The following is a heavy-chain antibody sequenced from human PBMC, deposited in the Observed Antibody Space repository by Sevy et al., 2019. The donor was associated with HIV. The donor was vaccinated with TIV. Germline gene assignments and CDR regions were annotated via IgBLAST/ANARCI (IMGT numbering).Heavy chain of an antibody. CDR3: ATSGTYSEDEDY. D-gene: IGHD3-3*01. V-gene: IGHV3-48*02. CDR1: GFTFSTSS. J-gene: IGHJ4*02. Sequence: GGSLRLSCAVSGFTFSTSSMSWVRQAPGKGLEWVAYISSSSKTIYYADSVEGRFTISRDTAKNSLYLQMNSLRDEDTAVYYCATSGTYSEDEDYWGQGTLVTVST. CDR2: ISSSSKTI.